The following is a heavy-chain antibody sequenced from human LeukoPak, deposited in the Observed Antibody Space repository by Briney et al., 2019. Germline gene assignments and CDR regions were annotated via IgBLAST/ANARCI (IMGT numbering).Heavy chain of an antibody. CDR3: ARYRERYYYYMDV. V-gene: IGHV3-11*04. J-gene: IGHJ6*03. CDR1: GFTFSVYY. Sequence: PGGSLRLSCAVSGFTFSVYYMSWIRQAPGKGLVWVSYISSSGSNIYYSDSVKGRCTISSDNAKNSLYLQMNSLRAEDTAVYYCARYRERYYYYMDVWGKGTTVTVS. CDR2: ISSSGSNI. D-gene: IGHD3-16*02.